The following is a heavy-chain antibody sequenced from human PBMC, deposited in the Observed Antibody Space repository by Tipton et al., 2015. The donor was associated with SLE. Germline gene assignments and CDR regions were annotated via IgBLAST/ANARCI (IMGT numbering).Heavy chain of an antibody. CDR1: GFTFSSYA. Sequence: QLVQSGGGLIQSGGSLRLSCATSGFTFSSYALSWVRRAPGKGLEWVSAISGGGGSTYYADSVKGRFTVSRDDVMSSFYLQMYNLRGGDTGVYYCARALLDVVPGPAGMDVWGPGTTV. J-gene: IGHJ6*02. CDR2: ISGGGGST. V-gene: IGHV3-23*04. CDR3: ARALLDVVPGPAGMDV. D-gene: IGHD2-2*01.